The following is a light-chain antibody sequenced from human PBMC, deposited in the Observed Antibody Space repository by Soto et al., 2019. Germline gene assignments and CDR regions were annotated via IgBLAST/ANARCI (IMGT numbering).Light chain of an antibody. CDR3: QASYSTPLT. CDR2: SAS. V-gene: IGKV1-39*01. CDR1: QSIGNY. J-gene: IGKJ5*01. Sequence: DIQMTQSPSSLSASIGDRVTLTCRSSQSIGNYLNWYQRKPGKAPSLLIHSASTLQSGVPSRFSGSGSGTDFTFTISGLQPDDVATYYCQASYSTPLTFGQGTRLE.